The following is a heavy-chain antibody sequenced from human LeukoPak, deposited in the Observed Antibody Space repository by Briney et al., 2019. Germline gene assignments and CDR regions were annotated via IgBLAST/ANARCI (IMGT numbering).Heavy chain of an antibody. CDR2: IYTSGNT. J-gene: IGHJ4*02. D-gene: IGHD3-22*01. Sequence: GGSLRLSCAASGFTFSSYRMNWVRQAPGKGPEWVSIIYTSGNTYYADSVKGRFTISRDTSKNTLSLQMNGLRAEDTAFYYCARMVYYYDSSGYNYYFHKWGQGTLVTVSS. CDR3: ARMVYYYDSSGYNYYFHK. CDR1: GFTFSSYR. V-gene: IGHV3-66*01.